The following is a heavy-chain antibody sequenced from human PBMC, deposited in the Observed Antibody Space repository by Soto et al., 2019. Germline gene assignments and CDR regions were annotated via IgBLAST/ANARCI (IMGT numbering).Heavy chain of an antibody. CDR2: GSYSGTT. D-gene: IGHD4-17*01. J-gene: IGHJ4*01. CDR1: GVSVSSGSFY. V-gene: IGHV4-61*01. Sequence: QVQLQESGPGLVKPSETLSLTCTVSGVSVSSGSFYWAWIRQPPGKGLEWIGFGSYSGTTNYKPSLKSRVTISVDTSRSRISLKVSSLTAADTAVYYCARGATVTQYDYWGHGTLVTVSS. CDR3: ARGATVTQYDY.